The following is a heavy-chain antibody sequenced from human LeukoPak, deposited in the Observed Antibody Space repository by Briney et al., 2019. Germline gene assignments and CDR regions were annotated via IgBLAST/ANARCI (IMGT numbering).Heavy chain of an antibody. V-gene: IGHV3-30*02. CDR3: AREVATIYYYYYYYMDV. CDR2: LRFDGSNI. Sequence: GGSLRLSCTASGFTFSNYGMQWVRQAPGKGLEWVAFLRFDGSNIYYADSVKGRFTISRDNSKNTLYLQMNSLRTEDTAVYYCAREVATIYYYYYYYMDVWGKGTTVTISS. CDR1: GFTFSNYG. J-gene: IGHJ6*03. D-gene: IGHD5-12*01.